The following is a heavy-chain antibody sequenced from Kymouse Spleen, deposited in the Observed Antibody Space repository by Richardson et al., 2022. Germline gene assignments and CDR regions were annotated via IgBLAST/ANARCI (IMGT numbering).Heavy chain of an antibody. J-gene: IGHJ6*02. V-gene: IGHV3-15*01. D-gene: IGHD3-9*01. CDR3: TTALRYFDWLFYYYGMDV. Sequence: EVQLVESGGGLVKPGGSLRLSCAASGFTFSNAWMSWVRQAPGKGLEWVGRIKSKTDGGTTDYAAPVKGRFTISRDDSKNTLYLQMNSLKTEDTAVYYCTTALRYFDWLFYYYGMDVWGQGTTVTVSS. CDR1: GFTFSNAW. CDR2: IKSKTDGGTT.